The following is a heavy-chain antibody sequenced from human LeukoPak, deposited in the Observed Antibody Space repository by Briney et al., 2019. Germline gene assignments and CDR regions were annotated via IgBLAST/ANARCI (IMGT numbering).Heavy chain of an antibody. V-gene: IGHV3-23*01. CDR1: GFTFSRYA. D-gene: IGHD3-22*01. Sequence: PGGSLRLSCAASGFTFSRYAMSWVRQAPGKGLEWVSAISGSGGSTYYADSVKGRFTISRDNSKNTLYLQMNSLRAEDTAVYYCSKMTTYYYDSSGYFLYDYWGQGTLVTVSS. CDR2: ISGSGGST. J-gene: IGHJ4*02. CDR3: SKMTTYYYDSSGYFLYDY.